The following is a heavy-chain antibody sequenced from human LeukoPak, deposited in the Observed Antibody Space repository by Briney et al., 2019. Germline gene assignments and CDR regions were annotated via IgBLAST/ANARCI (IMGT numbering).Heavy chain of an antibody. CDR1: GGSISSYY. CDR3: ARDRSIPARPGYYGMDV. J-gene: IGHJ6*02. CDR2: IYYSGST. Sequence: SETLSLTCTVSGGSISSYYWSWIRQPPGKGLEWIGYIYYSGSTNYNPSLKSRVTISVDSSKNQISLKLSSVTAADTAVYYCARDRSIPARPGYYGMDVWGQGTTVTVSS. D-gene: IGHD6-6*01. V-gene: IGHV4-59*01.